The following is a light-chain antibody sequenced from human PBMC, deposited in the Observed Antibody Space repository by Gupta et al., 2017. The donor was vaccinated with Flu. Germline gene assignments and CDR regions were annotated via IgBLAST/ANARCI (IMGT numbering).Light chain of an antibody. CDR2: GAS. Sequence: VPVPLSAREITTLSSCASQSIRYTYLDWYQQRRGQPPMLLIYGASSRATGIPDRFSGSGSGTDFPLTISRLEPEDFAVYYCQQSCSSPFTFGQGTKVEIK. J-gene: IGKJ2*01. V-gene: IGKV3-20*01. CDR1: QSIRYTY. CDR3: QQSCSSPFT.